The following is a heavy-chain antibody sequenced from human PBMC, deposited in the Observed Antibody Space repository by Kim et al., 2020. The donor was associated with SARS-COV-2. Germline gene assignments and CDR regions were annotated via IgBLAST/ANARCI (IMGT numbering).Heavy chain of an antibody. CDR3: ARGYSESYVDY. D-gene: IGHD1-26*01. J-gene: IGHJ4*02. V-gene: IGHV3-11*04. Sequence: CYAGSVKGRFTSYRDNAKNSLYLQVSSLRAEDTAVYYCARGYSESYVDYWGQGTLVTVSS.